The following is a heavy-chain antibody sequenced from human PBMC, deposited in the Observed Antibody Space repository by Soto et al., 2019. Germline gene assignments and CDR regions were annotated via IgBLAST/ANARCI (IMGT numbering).Heavy chain of an antibody. V-gene: IGHV4-31*03. D-gene: IGHD2-2*01. CDR2: IYYSGST. J-gene: IGHJ6*02. CDR3: ARGGYCSSTSCYSNFYYYYGMDV. Sequence: QVQLQESGPGLVKPSQTLSLTCTVSGGSISSGGYYWSWIRQHPGKGLEWIGYIYYSGSTYYNPSRKSRVTISVDTSKNQFSLKLSSVTAADTAVYYCARGGYCSSTSCYSNFYYYYGMDVWGQGTTVTVSS. CDR1: GGSISSGGYY.